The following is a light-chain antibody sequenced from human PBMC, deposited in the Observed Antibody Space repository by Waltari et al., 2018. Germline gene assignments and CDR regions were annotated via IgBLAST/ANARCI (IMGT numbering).Light chain of an antibody. Sequence: DIQMTQSPSTLSASVGDRVTISCRAGQSISVYLNWYQQKHGEAPKLLIHGATTLENGVPTGFSGSGSGTDFTLTISTLQPEDFATYYCQQSFTTLWTFGQGTEVEIK. CDR2: GAT. J-gene: IGKJ1*01. CDR1: QSISVY. V-gene: IGKV1-39*01. CDR3: QQSFTTLWT.